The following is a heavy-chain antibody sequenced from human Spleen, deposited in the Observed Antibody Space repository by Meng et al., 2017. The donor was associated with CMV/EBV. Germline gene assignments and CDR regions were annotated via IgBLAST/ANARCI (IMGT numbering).Heavy chain of an antibody. CDR1: GGSISSSSYY. J-gene: IGHJ6*02. CDR2: MYYSGGT. CDR3: ARRGTAVGDGLDV. V-gene: IGHV4-39*07. Sequence: SETLSLTCTVSGGSISSSSYYWGWIRQPPGKGLEWIGNMYYSGGTSYNPTLKSRVTISLDTPKNQFSLKMSSVTAADTAVYYCARRGTAVGDGLDVWGQGTTVTVSS. D-gene: IGHD6-19*01.